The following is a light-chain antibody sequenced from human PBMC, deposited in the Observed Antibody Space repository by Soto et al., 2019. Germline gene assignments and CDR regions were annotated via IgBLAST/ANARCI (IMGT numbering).Light chain of an antibody. CDR3: SSYAHGSTLV. Sequence: QSALTQPASVSGSPGQSITISCTGTSSNVGIYNIVSWYQQQHPGKAPKLMIYEGSQRPSGVSVRFSGSKSGNTASLTISGLQAEDEADYYCSSYAHGSTLVFGGGTKLTVL. J-gene: IGLJ3*02. V-gene: IGLV2-23*01. CDR2: EGS. CDR1: SSNVGIYNI.